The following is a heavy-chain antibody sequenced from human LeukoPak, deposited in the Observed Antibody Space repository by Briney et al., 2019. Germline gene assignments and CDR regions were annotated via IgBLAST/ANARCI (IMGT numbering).Heavy chain of an antibody. CDR1: GYTFTSYG. J-gene: IGHJ4*02. D-gene: IGHD3-22*01. CDR2: ISAYNGNT. CDR3: ARETYYYDSSGSKEDY. V-gene: IGHV1-18*01. Sequence: ASVNVSCEASGYTFTSYGIRWVLQAPGQGLEWMGWISAYNGNTNYAQKLQGRVTMTTDTSTSTAYMELRSLRSDDTAVYYCARETYYYDSSGSKEDYWGQGTLVTVSS.